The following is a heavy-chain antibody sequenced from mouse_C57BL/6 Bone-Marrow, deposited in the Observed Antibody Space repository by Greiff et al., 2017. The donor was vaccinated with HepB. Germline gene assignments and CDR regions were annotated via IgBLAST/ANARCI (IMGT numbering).Heavy chain of an antibody. J-gene: IGHJ4*01. Sequence: EVQGVESGGGLVQPGGSLKLSCAASGFTFSDYYMYWVRQTPEKRLEWVAYISNGGGSTYYPDTVKGRFTISRDNAKNTLYLQMSRLKSEDTAMYYCARRDGYKAMDYWGQGTSVTVSS. V-gene: IGHV5-12*01. D-gene: IGHD2-3*01. CDR2: ISNGGGST. CDR3: ARRDGYKAMDY. CDR1: GFTFSDYY.